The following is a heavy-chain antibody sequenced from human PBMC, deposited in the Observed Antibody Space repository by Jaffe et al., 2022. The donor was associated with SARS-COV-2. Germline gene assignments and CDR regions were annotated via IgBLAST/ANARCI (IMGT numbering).Heavy chain of an antibody. Sequence: EVQLVESGGGLVQPGGSLRLSCAASGFTFSSYWIHWVRQAPGKGLVWVSRIDTDGSTTTYADSVKGRFTISRDNTKNTLYLQMDSLRAEDTAVYYCARAVVGATNFDYWGQGTLVTVSS. CDR3: ARAVVGATNFDY. D-gene: IGHD1-26*01. J-gene: IGHJ4*02. V-gene: IGHV3-74*03. CDR2: IDTDGSTT. CDR1: GFTFSSYW.